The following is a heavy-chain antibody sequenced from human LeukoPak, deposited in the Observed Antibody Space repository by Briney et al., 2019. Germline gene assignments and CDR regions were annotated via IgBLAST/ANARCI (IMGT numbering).Heavy chain of an antibody. J-gene: IGHJ4*02. V-gene: IGHV4-34*01. D-gene: IGHD2-8*01. Sequence: PSETLSLTCAVYGGSFSGYYWSWIRQPPGKGLEWIGEINHSGSTNYNPSLKSRVTISVDTSKNQFSLKLSSVTAADTAVYYCARRIESLYYFDYWGQGTLVTVSS. CDR2: INHSGST. CDR1: GGSFSGYY. CDR3: ARRIESLYYFDY.